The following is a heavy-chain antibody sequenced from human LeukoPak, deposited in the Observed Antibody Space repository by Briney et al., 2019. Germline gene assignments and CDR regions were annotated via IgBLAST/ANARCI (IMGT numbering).Heavy chain of an antibody. V-gene: IGHV4-61*01. J-gene: IGHJ5*02. CDR3: ARDIVGATHWFDP. CDR1: GGSVSSGSYY. D-gene: IGHD1-26*01. CDR2: IYYSGST. Sequence: SETLSLTCTVSGGSVSSGSYYWSWIRQPPGKGLGWIGYIYYSGSTNYNPSLKSRVTISVDTSKNQFSLELSSVTAADTAVYYCARDIVGATHWFDPWGQGTLVTVSS.